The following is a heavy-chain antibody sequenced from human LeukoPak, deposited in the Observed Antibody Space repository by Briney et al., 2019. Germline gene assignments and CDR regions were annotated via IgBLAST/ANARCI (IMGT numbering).Heavy chain of an antibody. CDR2: IKQDGSEK. D-gene: IGHD3-16*01. J-gene: IGHJ5*02. CDR3: ASQSFAKFDP. Sequence: GGSLRLSCAASGFTFSSYWMSWVRQAPGKGLEWVANIKQDGSEKYYVDSVKGRFTISRDNARNSLFLQMNSLRVEDTAVYYCASQSFAKFDPWGQGTLVIVSS. V-gene: IGHV3-7*01. CDR1: GFTFSSYW.